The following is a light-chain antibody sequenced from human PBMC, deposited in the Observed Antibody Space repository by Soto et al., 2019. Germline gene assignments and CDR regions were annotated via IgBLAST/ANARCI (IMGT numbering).Light chain of an antibody. J-gene: IGKJ1*01. CDR2: AAS. V-gene: IGKV3-15*01. CDR3: QQYQNWPPWT. CDR1: QNVSSSY. Sequence: EIVMTQSPATLSVSPGERATLSCRASQNVSSSYLAWYQQKPGQAPRLLIYAASTRATGIPARFSDSGSGTEFTLTISSLQSEDFAVYYCQQYQNWPPWTFGQGTKVEIK.